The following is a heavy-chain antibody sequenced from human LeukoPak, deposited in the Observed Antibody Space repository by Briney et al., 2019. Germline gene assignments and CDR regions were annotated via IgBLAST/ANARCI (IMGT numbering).Heavy chain of an antibody. D-gene: IGHD6-13*01. V-gene: IGHV3-33*01. CDR1: GFTFSSYG. J-gene: IGHJ6*02. CDR2: IWYDGSNK. CDR3: AREAGGGIAAAGETYYYYGMDV. Sequence: PGGSLRLSCAASGFTFSSYGMHWVRQAPGKGLEWVAVIWYDGSNKYYADSVKGRFTISRDNSKNTLYLQMNSLRAEDTAVYCCAREAGGGIAAAGETYYYYGMDVWGQGTTVTVSS.